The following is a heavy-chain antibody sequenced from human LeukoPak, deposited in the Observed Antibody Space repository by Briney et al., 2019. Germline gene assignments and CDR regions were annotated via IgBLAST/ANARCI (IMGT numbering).Heavy chain of an antibody. CDR3: ATDLVYVGLFDY. CDR1: GYTLTELS. CDR2: LDSEDGET. D-gene: IGHD2-8*01. Sequence: GASVKVSCKVSGYTLTELSIHWVRQAPGKGLEWMGGLDSEDGETTYAQKFQGRVTMTEDTSIDTAFMELSSLRSEDTAVYYCATDLVYVGLFDYWGQGTLVTVSS. V-gene: IGHV1-24*01. J-gene: IGHJ4*02.